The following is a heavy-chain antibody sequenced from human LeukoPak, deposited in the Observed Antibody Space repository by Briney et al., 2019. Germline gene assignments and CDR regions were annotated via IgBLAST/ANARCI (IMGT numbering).Heavy chain of an antibody. CDR3: AAGMAARYYYYYGMDV. D-gene: IGHD6-6*01. J-gene: IGHJ6*02. CDR2: IVIGSGNT. Sequence: SVKVSCKASGFTFTSSAMQWVRQARGQRLEWIGWIVIGSGNTNYAQKFQERVTITRDMSTSTAYMELSSLRSEDTAVYYCAAGMAARYYYYYGMDVWGQGTTVTVSS. V-gene: IGHV1-58*02. CDR1: GFTFTSSA.